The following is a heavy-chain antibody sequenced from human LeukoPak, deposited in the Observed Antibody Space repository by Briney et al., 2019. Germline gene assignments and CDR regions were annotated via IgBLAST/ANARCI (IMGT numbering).Heavy chain of an antibody. V-gene: IGHV3-21*01. Sequence: GGSLRLSCAASGFTFSSYSMNWVRQAPGKGLEWVSSISSSSSYIYYADSVKGRFTISRDNAKNSLYLQMNSLRAEDTAVYYCARDTQPYEHNWFDPWGQGTLVTVSS. CDR2: ISSSSSYI. CDR1: GFTFSSYS. CDR3: ARDTQPYEHNWFDP. J-gene: IGHJ5*02. D-gene: IGHD3-22*01.